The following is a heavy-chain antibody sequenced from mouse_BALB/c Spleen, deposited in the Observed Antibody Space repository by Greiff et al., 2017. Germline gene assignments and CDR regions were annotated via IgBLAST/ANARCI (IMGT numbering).Heavy chain of an antibody. CDR3: ARGDEAMDY. J-gene: IGHJ4*01. Sequence: EVMLVESGGGLVQPGGSRKLSCAASGFTFSSFGMHWVRQAPEKGLEWVAYISSGSSTIYYADTVKGRFTISRDNPKKTLFLQMTSLRSEDTAMYYCARGDEAMDYWGQGTSVTVSS. CDR1: GFTFSSFG. CDR2: ISSGSSTI. V-gene: IGHV5-17*02.